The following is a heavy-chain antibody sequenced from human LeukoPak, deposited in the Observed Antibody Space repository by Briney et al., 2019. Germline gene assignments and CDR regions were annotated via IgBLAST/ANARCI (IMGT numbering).Heavy chain of an antibody. V-gene: IGHV3-30-3*01. Sequence: GGSLRLSCAASGFTFSSYAMHWVRQAPGKELERVAVVSYDGSNKYYADSVKGRFTISRDNSKNTLYLQMNSLRAEDTAVYYCASFEPITIFGVVIEPWGQGTLVTVSS. CDR2: VSYDGSNK. CDR1: GFTFSSYA. J-gene: IGHJ5*02. CDR3: ASFEPITIFGVVIEP. D-gene: IGHD3-3*01.